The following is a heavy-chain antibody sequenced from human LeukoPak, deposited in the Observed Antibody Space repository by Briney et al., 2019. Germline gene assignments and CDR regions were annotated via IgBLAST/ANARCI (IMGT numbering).Heavy chain of an antibody. V-gene: IGHV1-69*04. J-gene: IGHJ3*02. CDR3: ARDLPYYYDSSGYYYAGNAFDI. CDR1: GGTFSSYT. D-gene: IGHD3-22*01. CDR2: IILILGIA. Sequence: SVKVSCKASGGTFSSYTITWVRPAPGQGLEWMGRIILILGIANYAQKFQGRVTITADKSTSTAYMELSSLRSEDTAVYYCARDLPYYYDSSGYYYAGNAFDIWGQGTMVTVSS.